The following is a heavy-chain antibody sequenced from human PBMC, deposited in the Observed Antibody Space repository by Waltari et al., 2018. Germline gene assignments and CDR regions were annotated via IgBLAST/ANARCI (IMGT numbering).Heavy chain of an antibody. CDR2: INAGNGNT. V-gene: IGHV1-3*01. D-gene: IGHD6-13*01. J-gene: IGHJ2*01. CDR1: GYPFTSYA. Sequence: QVQLVQSGAEVKKPGASVKVSCKASGYPFTSYAMHWVRQAPGQRLEWMGWINAGNGNTKYSQKFQGRVTITRDTSASTAYMELSSLRSEDTAVYYCARDPGPIAAAGRGWYFDLWGRGTLVTVSS. CDR3: ARDPGPIAAAGRGWYFDL.